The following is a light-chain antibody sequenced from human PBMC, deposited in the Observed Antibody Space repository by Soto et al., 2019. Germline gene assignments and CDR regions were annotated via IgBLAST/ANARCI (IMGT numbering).Light chain of an antibody. CDR2: KVS. Sequence: DVVMTQSPLSLPVTLGQPASISCRSSQSLVYSDGNTYLNWFQQRPGQSPRRLIYKVSNRDSGGPDRISGSGSGTDFTLRISRVEAEDFGVYYCMQGTHGTFGQGTKVEIK. J-gene: IGKJ1*01. CDR1: QSLVYSDGNTY. V-gene: IGKV2-30*01. CDR3: MQGTHGT.